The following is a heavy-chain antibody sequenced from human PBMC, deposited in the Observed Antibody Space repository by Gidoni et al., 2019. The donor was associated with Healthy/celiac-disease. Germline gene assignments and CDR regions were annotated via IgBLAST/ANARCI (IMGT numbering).Heavy chain of an antibody. D-gene: IGHD6-19*01. J-gene: IGHJ4*02. CDR3: AREVAVAGLDY. CDR2: INAGNGNT. V-gene: IGHV1-3*01. Sequence: GASVKVSCTASGYTFTSYAMPWVRQAPGQRLEWMGWINAGNGNTKDSQKFQGRVTITRDTSASTAYMELSSLGAEDTAVYYCAREVAVAGLDYWGQGTLVTVSS. CDR1: GYTFTSYA.